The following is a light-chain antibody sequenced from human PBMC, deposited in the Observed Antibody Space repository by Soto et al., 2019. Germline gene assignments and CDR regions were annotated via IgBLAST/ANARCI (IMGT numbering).Light chain of an antibody. CDR2: KNS. Sequence: SYELTQPPSMSVSPGQMARITCSGDALPKQYAYWYQQKPGQAPVLLIYKNSERPSGIPERFSGSSSGTTVTLTISGVQAEDEADYYCQSADKSGTYVFGTGTKLTVL. V-gene: IGLV3-25*03. CDR3: QSADKSGTYV. J-gene: IGLJ1*01. CDR1: ALPKQY.